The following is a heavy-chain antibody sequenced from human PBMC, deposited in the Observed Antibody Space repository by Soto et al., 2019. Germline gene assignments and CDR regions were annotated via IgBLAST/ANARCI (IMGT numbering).Heavy chain of an antibody. V-gene: IGHV3-30-3*01. D-gene: IGHD3-22*01. Sequence: GGSLRLSCAASGFTFSSYAMHWVRQAPGKGLEWVAVISYDGSNKYYADSVKGRFTISRDNSKNTLYLQMNSLRAEDTAVYYCARVGLSYSSGYYYGAFDIWGQGTMVTVS. J-gene: IGHJ3*02. CDR2: ISYDGSNK. CDR1: GFTFSSYA. CDR3: ARVGLSYSSGYYYGAFDI.